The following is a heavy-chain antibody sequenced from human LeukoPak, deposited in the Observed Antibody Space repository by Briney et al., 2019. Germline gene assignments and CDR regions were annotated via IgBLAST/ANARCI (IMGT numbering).Heavy chain of an antibody. J-gene: IGHJ4*02. V-gene: IGHV3-23*01. CDR1: GFIFRDCA. D-gene: IGHD3/OR15-3a*01. CDR2: ISDNGGGP. CDR3: AKEIGRLGVPLYDY. Sequence: GGSLRPSCVVSGFIFRDCAMSWVRQAPGEGLEWVAGISDNGGGPYYADSLKGRFTISRDNSKNILYLQMNSLRAEDTAVYYCAKEIGRLGVPLYDYWGRGTLVTASS.